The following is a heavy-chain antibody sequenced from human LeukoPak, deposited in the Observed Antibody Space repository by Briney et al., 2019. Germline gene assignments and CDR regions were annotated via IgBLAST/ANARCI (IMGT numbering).Heavy chain of an antibody. D-gene: IGHD3-9*01. J-gene: IGHJ2*01. CDR1: GFTFSSYW. CDR2: IHEDGSDK. Sequence: GGSLRLSCAASGFTFSSYWMNWVRQAPGKGLEWVANIHEDGSDKYYVDSVKGRFTVSRDNAKNSLYLQMNSLRAEDTAVYYCARGNGDILTGQHRYFDLWGRGTLVTVSS. CDR3: ARGNGDILTGQHRYFDL. V-gene: IGHV3-7*05.